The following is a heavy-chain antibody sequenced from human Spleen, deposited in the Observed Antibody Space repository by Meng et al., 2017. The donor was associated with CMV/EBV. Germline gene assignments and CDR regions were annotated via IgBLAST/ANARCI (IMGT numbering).Heavy chain of an antibody. CDR2: ISYDGSNK. CDR3: ARGGYYDSSGQNWFDP. V-gene: IGHV3-30-3*01. J-gene: IGHJ5*02. Sequence: SGFTFSTYAMHWGRQTPGKGLEWVAVISYDGSNKYYADSVKGRFTISRDNSKNTLHLQMNTLRAEDTALYYCARGGYYDSSGQNWFDPWGQGTLVTVSS. D-gene: IGHD3-22*01. CDR1: GFTFSTYA.